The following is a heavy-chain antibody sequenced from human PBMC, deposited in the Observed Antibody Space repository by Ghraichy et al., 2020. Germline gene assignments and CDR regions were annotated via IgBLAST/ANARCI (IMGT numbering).Heavy chain of an antibody. CDR3: ARMATTPVWAFDI. V-gene: IGHV3-66*01. CDR2: IYSGGST. CDR1: GLTVSSNY. D-gene: IGHD5-24*01. Sequence: ESLNISCAVSGLTVSSNYMSWVRQAPGKGPEWVSTIYSGGSTYYADSVKGRFTISRDNSKNTLYLQVNSLRTEDTAVYYCARMATTPVWAFDIWGQGTMVTVSS. J-gene: IGHJ3*02.